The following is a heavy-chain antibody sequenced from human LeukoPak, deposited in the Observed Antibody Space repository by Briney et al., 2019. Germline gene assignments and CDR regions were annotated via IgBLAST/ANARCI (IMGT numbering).Heavy chain of an antibody. CDR1: GFTFNSYG. CDR2: ISYDGSNK. Sequence: GGSLRLSCAASGFTFNSYGMHWVRQAPGKGLEWVTLISYDGSNKYYADSVKGRFTISRDNSKNTLYLQMNSLRAEDTAVYYCASRSSGSYYMDVWGKGTTVTVSS. D-gene: IGHD6-19*01. J-gene: IGHJ6*03. V-gene: IGHV3-30*03. CDR3: ASRSSGSYYMDV.